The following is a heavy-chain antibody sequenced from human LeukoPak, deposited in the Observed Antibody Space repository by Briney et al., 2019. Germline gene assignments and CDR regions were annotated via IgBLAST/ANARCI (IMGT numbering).Heavy chain of an antibody. Sequence: GGSLRLSCAASGFTFSSYEMNWVRQAPGKGLEWVSYISRIISYADSVKGRFTMSRDNAKNSLYLQMNSLRAEDTAVYYCVRDTAYAFDMWGQGTMVTVSS. D-gene: IGHD2-21*02. CDR2: ISRII. CDR3: VRDTAYAFDM. V-gene: IGHV3-48*03. CDR1: GFTFSSYE. J-gene: IGHJ3*02.